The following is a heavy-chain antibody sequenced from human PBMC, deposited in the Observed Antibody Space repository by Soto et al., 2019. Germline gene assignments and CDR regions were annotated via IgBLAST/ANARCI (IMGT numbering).Heavy chain of an antibody. V-gene: IGHV1-2*06. Sequence: GVPLKGYCKSAGYAKTVDYVVWVRQAHGQGLDWVGRINPNTGGTNYAQKFQDRVTMTRDTSITTAYMELSRLRSDDTAVYYCARQLAYCGGDCYTEPIDYWGQGTQVTVSS. CDR3: ARQLAYCGGDCYTEPIDY. CDR2: INPNTGGT. CDR1: GYAKTVDY. J-gene: IGHJ4*02. D-gene: IGHD2-21*02.